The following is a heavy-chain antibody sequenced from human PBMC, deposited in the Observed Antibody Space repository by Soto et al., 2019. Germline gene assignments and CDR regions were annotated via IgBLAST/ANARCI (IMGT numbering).Heavy chain of an antibody. D-gene: IGHD6-6*01. CDR1: GFTFSSYD. Sequence: GGSLRLSCAASGFTFSSYDMHWVRQATGKGLEWVSAIGTAGDTYYPGSVKGRFTISRENAKNSLYLQMNSLRAEDTAVYYCVMGLEARSMDVWGQGTTVTVSS. CDR3: VMGLEARSMDV. J-gene: IGHJ6*02. V-gene: IGHV3-13*01. CDR2: IGTAGDT.